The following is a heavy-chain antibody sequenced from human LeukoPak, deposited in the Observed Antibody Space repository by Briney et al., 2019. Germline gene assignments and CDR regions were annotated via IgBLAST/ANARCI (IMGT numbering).Heavy chain of an antibody. CDR1: GYTXTSYG. Sequence: ASVKVSCKASGYTXTSYGISWVRQAPGQGLEWMGWISAYNGNTNYAQKLQGRVTMTTDTSTSTAYMELRSLRSDDTAVYYRARDVLRFLEWLLPSGDYYYGMDVWGQGTTVTVSS. J-gene: IGHJ6*02. CDR3: ARDVLRFLEWLLPSGDYYYGMDV. D-gene: IGHD3-3*01. CDR2: ISAYNGNT. V-gene: IGHV1-18*01.